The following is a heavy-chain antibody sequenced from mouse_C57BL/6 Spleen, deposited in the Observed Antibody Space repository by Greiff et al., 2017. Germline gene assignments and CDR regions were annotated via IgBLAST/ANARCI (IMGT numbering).Heavy chain of an antibody. CDR3: ARALGDFDY. V-gene: IGHV5-4*01. CDR2: ISDGGSYT. Sequence: EVQLVESGGGLVKPGGSLKLSCAASGFTFSSYAMSWVRQTPEKRLEWVATISDGGSYTYYPDNVKGRFTISRDNAKNNLYLQMSHLKSEDTAMYYCARALGDFDYWGQGTTRTVSS. J-gene: IGHJ2*01. D-gene: IGHD4-1*01. CDR1: GFTFSSYA.